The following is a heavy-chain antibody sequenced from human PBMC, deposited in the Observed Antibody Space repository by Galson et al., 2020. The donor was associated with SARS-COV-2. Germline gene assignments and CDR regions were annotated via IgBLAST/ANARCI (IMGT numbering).Heavy chain of an antibody. CDR2: INLDGSST. CDR1: GFTFSDYW. Sequence: GGSLRLSCAASGFTFSDYWLHWVRQAPGKGLVWVSRINLDGSSTTYADSVKGRFTVSRDNAKSTLFLEMSSLRVEDTAVYFCVRGLRYSSSWYEARRGESLAHWGQGTLVTVSS. CDR3: VRGLRYSSSWYEARRGESLAH. D-gene: IGHD6-13*01. V-gene: IGHV3-74*01. J-gene: IGHJ4*02.